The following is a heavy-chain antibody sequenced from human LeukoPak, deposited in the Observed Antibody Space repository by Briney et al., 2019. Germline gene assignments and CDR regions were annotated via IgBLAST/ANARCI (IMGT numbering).Heavy chain of an antibody. CDR2: IKQDGSEK. J-gene: IGHJ2*01. D-gene: IGHD3-22*01. CDR3: ARVRGSGYSYETYRHFDL. V-gene: IGHV3-7*01. Sequence: PGGSLRLSCAASGFTFSSYWMSWVRQAPGKGLEWVANIKQDGSEKYDVDSVKGRFIISRDNAKNSLYLQMNSLRAEDTAVYYCARVRGSGYSYETYRHFDLWRRGPLDTLLS. CDR1: GFTFSSYW.